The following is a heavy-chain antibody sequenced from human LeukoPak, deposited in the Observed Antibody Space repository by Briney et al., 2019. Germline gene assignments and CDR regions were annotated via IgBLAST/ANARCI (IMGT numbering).Heavy chain of an antibody. J-gene: IGHJ5*02. Sequence: GGSLRLSRAASGFTFYSYSMNWLPQAPGEGLEGVSSISSSSRYIYYAVSVKGLFTISRHNAKNSMYLQIQRAGGEDAYVFLCARGLFSDYLLDWFDPGGQGTRVTVS. V-gene: IGHV3-21*01. CDR3: ARGLFSDYLLDWFDP. CDR1: GFTFYSYS. CDR2: ISSSSRYI. D-gene: IGHD3-16*01.